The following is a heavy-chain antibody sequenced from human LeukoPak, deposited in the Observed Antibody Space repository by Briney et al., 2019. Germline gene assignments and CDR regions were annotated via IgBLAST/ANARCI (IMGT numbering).Heavy chain of an antibody. CDR3: ARVDLSYGSQTFFDY. V-gene: IGHV4-59*12. CDR1: GGSISNYY. D-gene: IGHD5-18*01. CDR2: IYYTGNT. J-gene: IGHJ4*02. Sequence: PSETLSLTCTVSGGSISNYYWNWIRQPPGKGLEWIGYIYYTGNTNYNPSLKSRVTISVDTSKNQFSLKLSSVTAADTAVYYCARVDLSYGSQTFFDYWGQGTLVTVSS.